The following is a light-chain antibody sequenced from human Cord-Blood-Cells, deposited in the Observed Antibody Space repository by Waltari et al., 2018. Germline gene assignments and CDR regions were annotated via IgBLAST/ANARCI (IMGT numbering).Light chain of an antibody. CDR3: LQDYNYPLT. J-gene: IGKJ4*01. Sequence: AIQMTQSPSPLSAYVGDRVTITCRTSQGIRNDLGCYQQKPGKAPKLLIYAASSLQSGVPSRFSGSGSGTDFTLTISSLQPEDFATYYCLQDYNYPLTFGGGTKVEIK. CDR2: AAS. V-gene: IGKV1-6*01. CDR1: QGIRND.